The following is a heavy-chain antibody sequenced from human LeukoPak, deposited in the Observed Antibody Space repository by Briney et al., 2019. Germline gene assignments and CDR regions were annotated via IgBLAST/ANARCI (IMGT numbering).Heavy chain of an antibody. D-gene: IGHD4-17*01. Sequence: SETLSLTCTVSGGSISSYYWSWIRQPAGKGLEFIGRIYSSGSTNYNPSLKSRVTISVDTSKNQFSLKLSSVTAADTAVYYCARATVTTDFDYWGQGTLVTVSS. CDR3: ARATVTTDFDY. CDR2: IYSSGST. CDR1: GGSISSYY. J-gene: IGHJ4*02. V-gene: IGHV4-4*07.